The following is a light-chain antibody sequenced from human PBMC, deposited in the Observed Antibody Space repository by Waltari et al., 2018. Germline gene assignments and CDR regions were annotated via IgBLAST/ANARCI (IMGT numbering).Light chain of an antibody. V-gene: IGLV2-23*01. CDR2: EAT. CDR1: SRDVGPYNL. Sequence: QSALTQPASVSGSPGQSLAVSRTGSSRDVGPYNLVSWYQQHPGKAPKLIIYEATKRPAGVSNRFSGSKSGNMASLTISGLQAEDEAEYYCCSFAGRSTWVFGTGTKVTVL. J-gene: IGLJ1*01. CDR3: CSFAGRSTWV.